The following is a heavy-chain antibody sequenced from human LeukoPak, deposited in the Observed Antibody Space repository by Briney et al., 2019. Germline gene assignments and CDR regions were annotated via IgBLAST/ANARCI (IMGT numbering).Heavy chain of an antibody. CDR2: IRSTSRTI. CDR3: ARDFSEYSSSWYRFDY. D-gene: IGHD6-13*01. CDR1: GFTFSSYS. Sequence: QSGGSLRLSCAASGFTFSSYSMNWVRQAPGKGLEWVSYIRSTSRTIYYADSVKGRFTISRDNAKNSLDLQMNSLRAEDTAVYYCARDFSEYSSSWYRFDYWGQGTLVTVSS. V-gene: IGHV3-48*01. J-gene: IGHJ4*02.